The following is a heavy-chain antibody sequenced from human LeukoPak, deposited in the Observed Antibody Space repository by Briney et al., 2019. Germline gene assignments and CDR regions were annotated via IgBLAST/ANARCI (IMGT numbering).Heavy chain of an antibody. CDR1: GFIVSSNY. D-gene: IGHD2-15*01. CDR3: ARVSLSYCSGGSCYWFDP. J-gene: IGHJ5*02. Sequence: GGSLRLSCVASGFIVSSNYMSWVRQAPGKGLEWVSVIYSGGRTYYADSVKGRFTISRDNSKSTLYLQMNSLRAEDTAVYYCARVSLSYCSGGSCYWFDPWGQGTLVTVSS. V-gene: IGHV3-53*01. CDR2: IYSGGRT.